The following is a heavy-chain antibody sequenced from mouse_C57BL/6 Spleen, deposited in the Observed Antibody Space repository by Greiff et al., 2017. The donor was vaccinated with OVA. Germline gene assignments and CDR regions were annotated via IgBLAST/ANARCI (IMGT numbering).Heavy chain of an antibody. V-gene: IGHV14-3*01. CDR1: GFNIKNTY. J-gene: IGHJ2*01. Sequence: VQLQQSVAELVRPGASVKLSCTASGFNIKNTYMHWVKQRPEQGLEWIGRIDPANGNTNYAPKFQGKATITADTSSNTASLQLSSLTSEDTAIYDGARLGYGSSYRFDYWGQGTTLTVSS. CDR3: ARLGYGSSYRFDY. CDR2: IDPANGNT. D-gene: IGHD1-1*01.